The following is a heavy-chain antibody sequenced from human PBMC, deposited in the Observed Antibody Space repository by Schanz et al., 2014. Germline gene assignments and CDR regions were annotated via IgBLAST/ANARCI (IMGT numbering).Heavy chain of an antibody. CDR1: GFSFSDYY. V-gene: IGHV3-11*03. CDR2: INTGSNYI. D-gene: IGHD1-26*01. CDR3: ARNRGSGGQNWYFDL. J-gene: IGHJ2*01. Sequence: QVHLLESGGGLVEPGGSLRLSCAASGFSFSDYYMSWIRQAPGKGLEWISFINTGSNYINYADSVKGRFTISRDNTKNSLFLQLNSLRADDTAVYYCARNRGSGGQNWYFDLWCRGTLVTVSS.